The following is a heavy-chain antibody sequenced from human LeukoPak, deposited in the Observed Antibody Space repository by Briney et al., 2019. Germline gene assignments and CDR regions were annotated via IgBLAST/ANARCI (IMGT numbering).Heavy chain of an antibody. CDR3: AKERLRFLEWLFQVDY. J-gene: IGHJ4*02. V-gene: IGHV3-23*01. Sequence: GGSLRLSCAASGFTFSSYAMSWVRQAPGKGLEWVSGISGSGDNTYYADSVKGRFTISRDNSKNTLYLQMNSLRAEDTAVYYCAKERLRFLEWLFQVDYWGQGTLVTVSS. CDR2: ISGSGDNT. CDR1: GFTFSSYA. D-gene: IGHD3-3*01.